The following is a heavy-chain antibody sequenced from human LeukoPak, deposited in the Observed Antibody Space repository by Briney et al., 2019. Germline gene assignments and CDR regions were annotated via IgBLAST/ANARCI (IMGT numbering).Heavy chain of an antibody. J-gene: IGHJ4*02. CDR2: IKQDGSEK. Sequence: GGSLRLSCAASGFTFSSYWMSWVRQAPGKGLEWVANIKQDGSEKYYADSVKGRFTISRDNAKNSLYLQMNSLRAEDTAVYYCAREVRMVRGVYFDYWGQGTLVIVSS. D-gene: IGHD3-10*01. V-gene: IGHV3-7*01. CDR1: GFTFSSYW. CDR3: AREVRMVRGVYFDY.